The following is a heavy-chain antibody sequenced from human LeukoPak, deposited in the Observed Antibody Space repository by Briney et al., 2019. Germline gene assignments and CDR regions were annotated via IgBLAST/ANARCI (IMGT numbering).Heavy chain of an antibody. V-gene: IGHV3-7*01. D-gene: IGHD1-1*01. J-gene: IGHJ4*01. CDR1: GFNFINYW. CDR3: IREVQVRASASLGL. Sequence: PGGSLRLSCSAAGFNFINYWLSWGRQAPGKGLEWGANVKEEGTTKKYVESVKGRFTISRDNVRNTLHLQMNNLSLEDTAVYFCIREVQVRASASLGLWGRGTLVTVS. CDR2: VKEEGTTK.